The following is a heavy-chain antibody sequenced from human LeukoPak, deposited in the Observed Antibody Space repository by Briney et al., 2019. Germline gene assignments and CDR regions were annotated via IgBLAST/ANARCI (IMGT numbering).Heavy chain of an antibody. CDR3: ARDLTTTIFGVVKETTNWFDP. V-gene: IGHV3-66*01. CDR1: GFTVSSNY. J-gene: IGHJ5*02. Sequence: GGSLRLSCAASGFTVSSNYMRWVRQAPGKGLEWVSIIYSGGSTYYADSVKGRFTISRDNSKNTLYLQMNSLRAEDTAVYYCARDLTTTIFGVVKETTNWFDPWGQGTLVTVSS. CDR2: IYSGGST. D-gene: IGHD3-3*01.